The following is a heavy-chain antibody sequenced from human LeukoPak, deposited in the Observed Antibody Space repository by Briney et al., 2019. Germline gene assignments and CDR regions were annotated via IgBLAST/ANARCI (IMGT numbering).Heavy chain of an antibody. CDR3: SVRRYYFDNSGYYHAEYFQH. CDR1: GGSINGYY. V-gene: IGHV4-39*01. D-gene: IGHD3-22*01. Sequence: PSETLSLTCTVSGGSINGYYWGWIRQPPGKGLEWIGSIYYSGRAYYNPSLRNRATISVDTSKNQFSLKLYSVTAADTAVYYCSVRRYYFDNSGYYHAEYFQHWGQGTLVTVSS. CDR2: IYYSGRA. J-gene: IGHJ1*01.